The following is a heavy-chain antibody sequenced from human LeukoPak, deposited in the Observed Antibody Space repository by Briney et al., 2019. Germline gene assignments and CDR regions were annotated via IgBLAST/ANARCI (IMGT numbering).Heavy chain of an antibody. CDR3: AKSMTRFGYCSSSSCYTLGY. CDR2: ISGSGGST. D-gene: IGHD2-2*02. V-gene: IGHV3-23*01. CDR1: GFTFSSYA. Sequence: GGSLRLSCAASGFTFSSYAMSWVRQAPGKGLEWVSAISGSGGSTYYADSVKGRFTISRDNSKNTLYLQMNSLRAEDTAVYYCAKSMTRFGYCSSSSCYTLGYWGQGTLVTVSS. J-gene: IGHJ4*02.